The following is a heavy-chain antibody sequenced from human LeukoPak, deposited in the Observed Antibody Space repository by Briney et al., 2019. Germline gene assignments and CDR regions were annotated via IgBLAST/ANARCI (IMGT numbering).Heavy chain of an antibody. Sequence: PGRSLRLSCAASGFTFSSYEMNWVRQAPGKGLEWVSYISSSGSTIYYADSVKGRFTISRDNAKNSLYLQMNSLRAEDTAVYYCARDGLRKESDAFDIWGQGTMVTVSS. CDR2: ISSSGSTI. V-gene: IGHV3-48*03. J-gene: IGHJ3*02. CDR3: ARDGLRKESDAFDI. CDR1: GFTFSSYE. D-gene: IGHD3-10*01.